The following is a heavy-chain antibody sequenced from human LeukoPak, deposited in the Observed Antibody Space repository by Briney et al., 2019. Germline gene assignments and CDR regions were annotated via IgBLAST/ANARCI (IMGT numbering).Heavy chain of an antibody. Sequence: GGSLRLSCAASGFTFSSYSMNWVRQAPGKGLEWVSSISSSSSYIYYADSVGGRLTISRDNAKNSLYLQMNGLRAEDTAIYYCARELVGALSSFDYWGQGTLVTVSS. CDR2: ISSSSSYI. V-gene: IGHV3-21*06. CDR3: ARELVGALSSFDY. J-gene: IGHJ4*02. CDR1: GFTFSSYS. D-gene: IGHD1-26*01.